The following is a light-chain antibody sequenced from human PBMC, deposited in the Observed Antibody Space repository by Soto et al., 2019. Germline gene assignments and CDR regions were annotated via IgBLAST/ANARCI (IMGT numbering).Light chain of an antibody. V-gene: IGKV3-15*01. Sequence: EIVLTQSPGTVSLSPGERATLSCRASQSVSTNLAWYQHKPGQAPRLLIYGASTRATGIPARFSGSGSGTEFTLTISSLQSEDFAVYYCQQYNNWWTFGQGTKVDIK. CDR3: QQYNNWWT. J-gene: IGKJ1*01. CDR1: QSVSTN. CDR2: GAS.